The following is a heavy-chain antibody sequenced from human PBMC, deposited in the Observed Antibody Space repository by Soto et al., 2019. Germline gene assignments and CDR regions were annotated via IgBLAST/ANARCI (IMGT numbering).Heavy chain of an antibody. J-gene: IGHJ4*02. D-gene: IGHD2-15*01. V-gene: IGHV3-21*01. CDR3: GIDVSGRYLSSCDY. Sequence: EVQLVESGGGLVKPGGSLRLSCAASGFTFSSYSMNWVRQAPGKGLEWVSSISSSSSYIYYADSVKGRFTIPRDNAKNSLHLQMNSLGAENTAVYYCGIDVSGRYLSSCDYCGQGPLVTVSS. CDR2: ISSSSSYI. CDR1: GFTFSSYS.